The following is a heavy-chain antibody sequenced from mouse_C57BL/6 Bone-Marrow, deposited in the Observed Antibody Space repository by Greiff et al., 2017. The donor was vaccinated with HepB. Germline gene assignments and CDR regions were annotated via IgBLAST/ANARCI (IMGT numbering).Heavy chain of an antibody. J-gene: IGHJ3*01. V-gene: IGHV2-2*01. CDR2: IWSGGST. CDR3: ARLLLRDAY. D-gene: IGHD1-1*01. CDR1: GFSLTSYG. Sequence: VKLVESGPGLVQPSQRLSITCTVSGFSLTSYGVHWVRQSPGKGLEWLGVIWSGGSTDYNAAFISRLSISKDNSKSQVFFKMNSLQADDTAIYYCARLLLRDAYWGQGTLVTVSA.